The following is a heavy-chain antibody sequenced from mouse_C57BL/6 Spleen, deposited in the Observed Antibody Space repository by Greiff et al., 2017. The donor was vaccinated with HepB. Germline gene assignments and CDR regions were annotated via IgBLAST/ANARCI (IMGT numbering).Heavy chain of an antibody. CDR3: TRNYSGSSYGYAMDY. CDR1: GFTFSSYA. CDR2: ISSGGDYI. Sequence: EVKLMESGEGLVKPGGSLKLSCAASGFTFSSYAMSWVRQTPEKRLEWVAYISSGGDYIYYADTVKGRFTISRDNARNTLYRQMSSMKSEDTAMYYCTRNYSGSSYGYAMDYWGQGTSVTVSS. D-gene: IGHD1-1*01. J-gene: IGHJ4*01. V-gene: IGHV5-9-1*02.